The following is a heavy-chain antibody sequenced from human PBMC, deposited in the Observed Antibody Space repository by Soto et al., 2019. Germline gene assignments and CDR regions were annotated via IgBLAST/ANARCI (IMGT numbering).Heavy chain of an antibody. D-gene: IGHD2-2*02. CDR1: GFNLGNFW. CDR2: IRQDGSDK. CDR3: GNTD. Sequence: GGSLILSWAASGFNLGNFWMNWVRQAPGKGLEWVANIRQDGSDKFYVDSVKGRFTISRDNANNLLFLQMNSLRVEDTAMYYYGNTDWGRGTLVTVSS. J-gene: IGHJ4*02. V-gene: IGHV3-7*05.